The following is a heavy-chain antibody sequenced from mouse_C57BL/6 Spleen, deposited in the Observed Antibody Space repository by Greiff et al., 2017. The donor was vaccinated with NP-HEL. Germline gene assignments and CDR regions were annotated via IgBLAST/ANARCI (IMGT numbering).Heavy chain of an antibody. CDR3: TRRTTDWYFDV. J-gene: IGHJ1*03. CDR2: IDPETGGT. Sequence: QVQLQQSGAELVRPGASVTLSCKASGYTFTDYEMHWVKQTPVHALAWIGAIDPETGGTAYNQKFKGKAILTADKSSSTAYMELRSLTSEDSAVYYCTRRTTDWYFDVWGTGTTVTVSS. D-gene: IGHD1-1*01. V-gene: IGHV1-15*01. CDR1: GYTFTDYE.